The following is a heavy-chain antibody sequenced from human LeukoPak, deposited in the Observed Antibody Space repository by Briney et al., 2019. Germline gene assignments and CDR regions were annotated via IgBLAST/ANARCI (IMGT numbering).Heavy chain of an antibody. CDR2: IYPGDSDT. Sequence: GESLKISCKGSGYSFTSYWIGWVRQMPGKGLEWMGIIYPGDSDTRYSLSFQGQVTISADKSISTAYLQWSSLKASDTAMYYCARRGRWDYYGMDVWGQGTTVTVSS. V-gene: IGHV5-51*01. CDR1: GYSFTSYW. J-gene: IGHJ6*02. D-gene: IGHD3-16*01. CDR3: ARRGRWDYYGMDV.